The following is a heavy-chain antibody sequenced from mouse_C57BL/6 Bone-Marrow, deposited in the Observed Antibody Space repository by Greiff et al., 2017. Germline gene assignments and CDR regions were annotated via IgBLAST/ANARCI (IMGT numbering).Heavy chain of an antibody. J-gene: IGHJ4*01. V-gene: IGHV1-66*01. D-gene: IGHD2-3*01. CDR2: IYPGSGNT. CDR3: ARRWLLHYYYAMDY. CDR1: GYSFTSYY. Sequence: QVQLKESGPELVKPGASVKISCKASGYSFTSYYIHWVKQRPGQGLEWIGWIYPGSGNTKYNEKFKGKATLTADTSSSTAYMQLSSLTSEDSAVYYCARRWLLHYYYAMDYWGQGTSVTVSS.